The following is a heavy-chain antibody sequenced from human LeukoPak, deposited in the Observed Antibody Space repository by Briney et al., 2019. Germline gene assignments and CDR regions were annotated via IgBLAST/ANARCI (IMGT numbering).Heavy chain of an antibody. CDR1: GYTFTSYY. CDR3: ARVIPSITIFGVVSPGDY. CDR2: INYNSGVT. Sequence: ASVKVSCKASGYTFTSYYMHWVRQAPGQGLEWMGWINYNSGVTNYAQKFQGRVTMTRDTSISTAYMELSRLRSDDTAVYYCARVIPSITIFGVVSPGDYWGQGTLVTVSS. D-gene: IGHD3-3*01. V-gene: IGHV1-2*02. J-gene: IGHJ4*02.